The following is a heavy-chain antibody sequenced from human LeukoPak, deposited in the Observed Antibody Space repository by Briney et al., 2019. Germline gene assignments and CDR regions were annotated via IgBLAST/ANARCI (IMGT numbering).Heavy chain of an antibody. V-gene: IGHV4-39*07. CDR2: IYYNGST. Sequence: SETLSLTCKVSGGSISSSSYYWGWIRQPPGKGLEWIGSIYYNGSTYYHPSLKSRGTISVDTSKNQFSLNLSSVTAADTAVYYCARGRDYYDSSGYYYNAFDIWSQGTMVTVSS. J-gene: IGHJ3*02. CDR1: GGSISSSSYY. CDR3: ARGRDYYDSSGYYYNAFDI. D-gene: IGHD3-22*01.